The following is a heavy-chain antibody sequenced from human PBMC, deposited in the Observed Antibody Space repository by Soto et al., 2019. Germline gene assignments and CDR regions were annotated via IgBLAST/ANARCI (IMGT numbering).Heavy chain of an antibody. D-gene: IGHD3-16*01. J-gene: IGHJ4*02. CDR2: IIPIFGTA. CDR1: GGTFSSYA. V-gene: IGHV1-69*13. Sequence: SVKVCCKASGGTFSSYAIDWVRQAPGQGLEWMGGIIPIFGTADYAQKFQGRVTITADESTSTAYMELSSLRSEDTAVYYCARGQTGGGWGYYFDYWGQGTLVTVSS. CDR3: ARGQTGGGWGYYFDY.